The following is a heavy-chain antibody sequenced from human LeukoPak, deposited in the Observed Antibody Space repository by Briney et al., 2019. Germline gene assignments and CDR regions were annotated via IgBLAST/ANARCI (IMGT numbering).Heavy chain of an antibody. V-gene: IGHV3-23*01. CDR1: GFTFSSYA. CDR3: AKGNSWVMVRGVIDY. Sequence: GGSLRLSCAASGFTFSSYAMSWVRQAPGKGLEWVSAISGSGGSTYYADSVKGRFTISRGNSKNTLYLQMNSLRAEDTAVYYCAKGNSWVMVRGVIDYWGQGTLVTVSS. CDR2: ISGSGGST. J-gene: IGHJ4*02. D-gene: IGHD3-10*01.